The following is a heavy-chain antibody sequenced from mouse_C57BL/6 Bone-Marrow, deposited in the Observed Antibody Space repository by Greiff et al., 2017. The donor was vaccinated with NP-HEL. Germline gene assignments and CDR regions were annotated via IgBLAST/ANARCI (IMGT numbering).Heavy chain of an antibody. CDR2: FHPYNDDT. V-gene: IGHV1-47*01. CDR1: GYTFTTYP. D-gene: IGHD1-1*01. J-gene: IGHJ1*03. CDR3: ARNYYGSSRHWYFDV. Sequence: VQLQQSGAELVKPGASVKMSCKASGYTFTTYPIEWMKQNHGKSLEWIGNFHPYNDDTKYNEKFKGKATLTVEKSSSTVYLELSRLTSDDSAVYYCARNYYGSSRHWYFDVWGTGTTVTVSS.